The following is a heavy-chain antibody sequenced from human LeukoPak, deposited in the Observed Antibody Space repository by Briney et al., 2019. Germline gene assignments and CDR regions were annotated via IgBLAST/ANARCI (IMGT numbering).Heavy chain of an antibody. D-gene: IGHD5-12*01. Sequence: PSETLSLTCTVSGGSISSYYWSWIRQPPGKGLEWIAYIYYSGSTKYNPSLKSRVTMSGDTSKKQFSLKLSSVTAADTAVYYCARGYSGYDPTYFGYWGQGTLVTVSS. V-gene: IGHV4-59*01. CDR1: GGSISSYY. CDR2: IYYSGST. CDR3: ARGYSGYDPTYFGY. J-gene: IGHJ4*02.